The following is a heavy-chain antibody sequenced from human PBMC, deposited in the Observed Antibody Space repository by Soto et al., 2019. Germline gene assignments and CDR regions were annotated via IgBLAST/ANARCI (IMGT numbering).Heavy chain of an antibody. CDR2: INPNSGGT. D-gene: IGHD2-2*01. Sequence: ASVKVSCKASGYTFTGYYMDWVRQAPGQGLEWTGWINPNSGGTNYAQKFQGRVTMTRDTSISTAYMELSRLRSDDTAVYYCARDHVDCSSTSCLEDYYYYGMDVWGQGTTVTVSS. J-gene: IGHJ6*02. CDR3: ARDHVDCSSTSCLEDYYYYGMDV. CDR1: GYTFTGYY. V-gene: IGHV1-2*02.